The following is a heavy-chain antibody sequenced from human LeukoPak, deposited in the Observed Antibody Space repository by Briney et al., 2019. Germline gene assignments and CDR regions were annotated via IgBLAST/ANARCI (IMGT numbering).Heavy chain of an antibody. V-gene: IGHV4-30-2*01. CDR1: GGSISSGGYS. CDR2: IYHSGST. D-gene: IGHD2-8*02. Sequence: PSETLSLTCAVSGGSISSGGYSWSWIRQPPGKGLEWIGYIYHSGSTYYNPSLKSRVTISVDRSKNQFSLKLSSVTAADTAVYYCARATGNPLFDYWGQGTLVNVSS. CDR3: ARATGNPLFDY. J-gene: IGHJ4*02.